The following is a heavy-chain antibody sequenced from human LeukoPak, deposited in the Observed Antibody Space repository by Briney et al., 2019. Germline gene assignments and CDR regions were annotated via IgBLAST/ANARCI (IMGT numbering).Heavy chain of an antibody. CDR1: GGSISSYY. CDR3: AATKTYYYYYMDV. V-gene: IGHV4-4*07. D-gene: IGHD5-12*01. Sequence: SETLSLTCTVSGGSISSYYWSWIRQPAGKGLEWIGRIYTSGSANYNPSLKSRVTMSVDTSKNQFSLKLSPVTAADTAVYYCAATKTYYYYYMDVWGKGTTVTVSS. J-gene: IGHJ6*03. CDR2: IYTSGSA.